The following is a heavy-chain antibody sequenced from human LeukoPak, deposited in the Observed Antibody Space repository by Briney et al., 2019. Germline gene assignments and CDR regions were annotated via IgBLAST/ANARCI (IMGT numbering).Heavy chain of an antibody. CDR1: GFTFSSYG. Sequence: GGSLRLSCAASGFTFSSYGMHWVRQAPGKGLEWVAVIWYDGSNKHYADSVKGRFTISRDNSKNTLYLQMNSLRAEDTAVYHCAKDRYSSGWYSFDSWGQGTLVTVSS. CDR3: AKDRYSSGWYSFDS. V-gene: IGHV3-30*02. D-gene: IGHD6-19*01. J-gene: IGHJ4*02. CDR2: IWYDGSNK.